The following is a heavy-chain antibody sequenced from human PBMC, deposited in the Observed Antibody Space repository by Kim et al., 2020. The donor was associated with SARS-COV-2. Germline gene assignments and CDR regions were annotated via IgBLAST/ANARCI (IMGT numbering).Heavy chain of an antibody. D-gene: IGHD1-26*01. Sequence: GGSLRLSCAASGFTFSSYWMSWVRQAPGKGLEWVANIKQDGSEKYYVDSVKGRFTISRDNAKNSLYLQMNSLRAEDTAVYYCAREGSGSYYGTLLIGYWGQGTLVTVSS. CDR3: AREGSGSYYGTLLIGY. J-gene: IGHJ4*02. CDR2: IKQDGSEK. CDR1: GFTFSSYW. V-gene: IGHV3-7*03.